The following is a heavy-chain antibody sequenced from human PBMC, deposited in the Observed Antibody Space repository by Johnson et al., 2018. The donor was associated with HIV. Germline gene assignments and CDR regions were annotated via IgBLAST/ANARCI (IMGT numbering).Heavy chain of an antibody. D-gene: IGHD3-10*01. J-gene: IGHJ3*02. CDR1: GFIFSSYA. CDR3: ARDRVLGGILHGDAFDI. V-gene: IGHV3-30*04. CDR2: IAYDGSTK. Sequence: VQLVESGGGVVQPGRSLRLSCAASGFIFSSYAMHWVRQAPGKGLEWVAVIAYDGSTKYYTDSVKGRFTISRDNSKNTLYLQMNSLRAEDTAVYYCARDRVLGGILHGDAFDIWGQGTTVTVSS.